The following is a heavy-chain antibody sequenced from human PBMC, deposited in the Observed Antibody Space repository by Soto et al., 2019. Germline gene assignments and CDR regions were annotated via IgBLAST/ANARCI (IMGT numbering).Heavy chain of an antibody. Sequence: VQLVESGGGVVQPGRSLRLSCAASGFTFSDYAMHWVRQAPGKGLEWVAVVSHDGRNTHYADFVKGRFTISRDSSKNTASLEMTSLRAEDTAVYYCAKGGRQWLVTSDFNYWGQGALVTVS. CDR1: GFTFSDYA. D-gene: IGHD6-19*01. CDR3: AKGGRQWLVTSDFNY. CDR2: VSHDGRNT. J-gene: IGHJ4*02. V-gene: IGHV3-30*18.